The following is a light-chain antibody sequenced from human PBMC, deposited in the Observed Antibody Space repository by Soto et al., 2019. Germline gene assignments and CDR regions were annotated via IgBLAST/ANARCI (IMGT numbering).Light chain of an antibody. CDR2: AAS. CDR1: QSVRSN. CDR3: QQYYKWPQT. V-gene: IGKV3-15*01. Sequence: EIVMTQSPATLSVSPGERATLSCRASQSVRSNLAWYQQKPGQAPRLLIYAASTRATGIPARFSGSGSGTEFTLTISSLQSEDFAFYYCQQYYKWPQTFGQGTKVEIK. J-gene: IGKJ1*01.